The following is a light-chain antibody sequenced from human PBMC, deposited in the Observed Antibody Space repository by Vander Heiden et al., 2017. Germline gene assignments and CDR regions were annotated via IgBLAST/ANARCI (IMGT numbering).Light chain of an antibody. V-gene: IGKV1-13*02. CDR3: QHFNSYPMYT. CDR1: QGISSA. J-gene: IGKJ2*01. CDR2: DAS. Sequence: AIQLTQSPSSLSASVGDRVTITCRASQGISSALAWYQQKPGKAPKLLIYDASSLAIGVPSRFSGSGYGKDFTLTISSRQPEDFATYYCQHFNSYPMYTFGQGTKVEIK.